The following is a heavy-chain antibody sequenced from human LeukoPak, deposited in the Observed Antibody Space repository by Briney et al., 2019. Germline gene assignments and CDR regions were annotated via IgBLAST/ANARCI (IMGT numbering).Heavy chain of an antibody. Sequence: ASVKVSCKASGYTFISYGISWVRQAPGQGLEWMGWISAYNGNTNYAQKLQGRVTMTTDTYTSTTYMELRSLRSDDTAVYYCARGLGPAAKLHLSYYYYYMDVWGKGTTVTVSS. J-gene: IGHJ6*03. CDR2: ISAYNGNT. CDR1: GYTFISYG. CDR3: ARGLGPAAKLHLSYYYYYMDV. D-gene: IGHD2-2*01. V-gene: IGHV1-18*01.